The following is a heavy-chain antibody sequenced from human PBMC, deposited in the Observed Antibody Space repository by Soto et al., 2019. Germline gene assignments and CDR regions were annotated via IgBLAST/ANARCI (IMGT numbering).Heavy chain of an antibody. V-gene: IGHV3-7*01. CDR2: IKQDGSEK. CDR3: ARAGVTRYYYYYMDV. Sequence: EVQLVESGGGLVQPRGSLRLSCAASGFTFSSYWMSWVRQAPGKGLEWVANIKQDGSEKYYVDSVKGRFTISRDNAKNSLYLQMNSLRAEDTAVYYCARAGVTRYYYYYMDVWGKGTTVTVSS. J-gene: IGHJ6*03. CDR1: GFTFSSYW. D-gene: IGHD2-21*02.